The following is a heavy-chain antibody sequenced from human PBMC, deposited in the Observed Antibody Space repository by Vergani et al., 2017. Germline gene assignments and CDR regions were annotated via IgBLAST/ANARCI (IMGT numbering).Heavy chain of an antibody. CDR2: IHYSENT. V-gene: IGHV4-59*11. CDR3: ASDTHSGQRADR. J-gene: IGHJ5*02. CDR1: FDSIRNLY. Sequence: QVQLQESGPGLVKSSETLSLTCSVSFDSIRNLYCNWIRQPPGKGLEWIGSIHYSENTNYNPSLKTRVTISVDTSKNQFNLTLTSVTAADTAVYYCASDTHSGQRADRWGQGILVTVTS. D-gene: IGHD6-19*01.